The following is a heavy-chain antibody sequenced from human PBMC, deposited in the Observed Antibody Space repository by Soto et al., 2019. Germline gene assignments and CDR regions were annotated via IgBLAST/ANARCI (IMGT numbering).Heavy chain of an antibody. CDR1: GFTFSDYY. V-gene: IGHV3-11*05. CDR2: IGRSNTYT. D-gene: IGHD3-9*01. J-gene: IGHJ3*02. Sequence: GGSLRLSCAASGFTFSDYYMSWIRQAPGKGLEWVSYIGRSNTYTNYADSVKGRFTISRDNAKNSLYLQMNSLRTEDTAVYYCERDADVLTGSDAFDIWGQGTTVTVSS. CDR3: ERDADVLTGSDAFDI.